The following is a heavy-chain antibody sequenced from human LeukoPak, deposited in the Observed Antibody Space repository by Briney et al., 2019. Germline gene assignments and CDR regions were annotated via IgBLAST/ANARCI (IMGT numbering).Heavy chain of an antibody. CDR3: AKAYYGYSGYDPSYYFDY. Sequence: GGSLRLSCAASGLTFDDYAMHWVRQAPGKGLEWVSGISWNSGSIGYADSVKGRFTISRGNAKNSLYLQMNSLRAEDTALYYCAKAYYGYSGYDPSYYFDYWGQGTLVTVSS. D-gene: IGHD5-12*01. CDR1: GLTFDDYA. J-gene: IGHJ4*02. V-gene: IGHV3-9*01. CDR2: ISWNSGSI.